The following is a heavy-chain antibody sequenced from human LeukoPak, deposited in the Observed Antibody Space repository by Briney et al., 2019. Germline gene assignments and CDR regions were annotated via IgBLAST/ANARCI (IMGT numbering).Heavy chain of an antibody. V-gene: IGHV4-59*01. CDR2: IYYSGST. CDR1: GGSISSYY. J-gene: IGHJ6*02. CDR3: ARGGGTDYGMDV. Sequence: SETLSLTCTVSGGSISSYYWSWIRQPPGKGLEWIGYIYYSGSTNYNPSLKSRVTISVDTSKNQFSLKLSSVTAADTAVYYCARGGGTDYGMDVWGQGTTVTVSS. D-gene: IGHD2-8*02.